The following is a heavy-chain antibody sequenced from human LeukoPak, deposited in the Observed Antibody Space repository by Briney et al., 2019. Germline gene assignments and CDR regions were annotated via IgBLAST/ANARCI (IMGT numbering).Heavy chain of an antibody. J-gene: IGHJ4*02. Sequence: SETLSLTCTVSGGSISSYYWSWVRQPPGKGLEWIGEINHSGSTNYNPSLKSRVTISVDTSTTHSSLKLRSVTAADTAVYYCARGRYSYGPYYFDYWGQGTLVTVSS. CDR3: ARGRYSYGPYYFDY. V-gene: IGHV4-34*01. CDR1: GGSISSYY. CDR2: INHSGST. D-gene: IGHD5-18*01.